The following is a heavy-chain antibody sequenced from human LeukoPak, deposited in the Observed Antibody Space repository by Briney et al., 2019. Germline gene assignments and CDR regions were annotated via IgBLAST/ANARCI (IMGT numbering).Heavy chain of an antibody. CDR1: GGSISSYY. J-gene: IGHJ4*02. D-gene: IGHD5-18*01. CDR2: IYYSGST. V-gene: IGHV4-59*01. CDR3: ARRYCYGYYFDY. Sequence: SETLSLTCTVSGGSISSYYWSWIRQPPGKGLEWIGYIYYSGSTNYNPSLKSRVTISVDTSKNQFSLKLSSVTAADTAAYYCARRYCYGYYFDYWGQGTLVTVSS.